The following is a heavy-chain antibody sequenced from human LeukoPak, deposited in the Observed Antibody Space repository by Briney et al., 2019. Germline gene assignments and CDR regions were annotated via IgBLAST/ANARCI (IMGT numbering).Heavy chain of an antibody. D-gene: IGHD4-17*01. Sequence: SETLSLTCAVYGGSFSGYYWSWIRQPPGKGLEWIGEINHSGSTNYNPSLKSRVTISVDTSKNQFSLKLSSVTAADTAVYYCARSPSESPDYGDYPYPYYFDYWGQGTLVTVSS. J-gene: IGHJ4*02. V-gene: IGHV4-34*01. CDR2: INHSGST. CDR1: GGSFSGYY. CDR3: ARSPSESPDYGDYPYPYYFDY.